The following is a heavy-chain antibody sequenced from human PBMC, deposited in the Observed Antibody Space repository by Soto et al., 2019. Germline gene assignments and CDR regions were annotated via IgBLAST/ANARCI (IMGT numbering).Heavy chain of an antibody. CDR2: VNSDGSGT. D-gene: IGHD2-2*01. CDR3: AKDRVVLVPAAPYYYYGMDV. J-gene: IGHJ6*02. CDR1: GFTFSTYW. Sequence: GGSLRLSCAASGFTFSTYWMHWVRQAPGKGLVWVSRVNSDGSGTVYADSVKGRFTISRDNAKNTLYLQMNSLRAEDTAVYYCAKDRVVLVPAAPYYYYGMDVWGQGTTVTVSS. V-gene: IGHV3-74*03.